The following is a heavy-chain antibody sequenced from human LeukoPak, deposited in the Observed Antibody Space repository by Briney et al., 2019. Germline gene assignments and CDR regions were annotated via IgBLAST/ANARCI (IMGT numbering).Heavy chain of an antibody. J-gene: IGHJ3*02. D-gene: IGHD1-26*01. CDR1: GYSFTSSW. CDR2: IYPGDSGS. Sequence: GESLKISCKGSGYSFTSSWIGWVRQMPGKGLDWMGIIYPGDSGSRYSASFQGQVTISADKSSRIAYLQWSSLKASDTAMYYCARVRSGDYSEDAFDIWGQGTMVTVSS. V-gene: IGHV5-51*01. CDR3: ARVRSGDYSEDAFDI.